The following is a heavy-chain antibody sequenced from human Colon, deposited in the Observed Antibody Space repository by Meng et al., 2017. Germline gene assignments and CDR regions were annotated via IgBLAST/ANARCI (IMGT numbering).Heavy chain of an antibody. J-gene: IGHJ4*02. Sequence: QVHLLQSGAEVKRPGASVKVSCKASGYSCSTYYMHWVRQAPGQGLEWMGIINPSGGSTSYAQKFQGRVTMTRDMSTSTVHMELSSLRSEDTAMYYCAREDILTGSSLDYWGQGTLVTVSS. D-gene: IGHD3-9*01. CDR2: INPSGGST. CDR1: GYSCSTYY. V-gene: IGHV1-46*01. CDR3: AREDILTGSSLDY.